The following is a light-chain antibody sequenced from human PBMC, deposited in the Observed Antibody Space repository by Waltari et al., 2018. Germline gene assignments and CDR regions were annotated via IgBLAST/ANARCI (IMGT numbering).Light chain of an antibody. CDR3: QHYDNFPFT. CDR1: QYISNY. CDR2: DAS. J-gene: IGKJ3*01. Sequence: DIQMTQSPSSLSASVGDRVAITCQASQYISNYLLWYQQKPGKAPRVLIYDASTLERGVPSRFSGSGSGTDFTFTIAALQPEDFATYFCQHYDNFPFTFGPGTTVDVK. V-gene: IGKV1-33*01.